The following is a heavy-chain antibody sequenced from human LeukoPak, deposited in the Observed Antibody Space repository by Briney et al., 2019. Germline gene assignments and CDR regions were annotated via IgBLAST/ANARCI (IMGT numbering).Heavy chain of an antibody. CDR1: GGSISSNY. Sequence: PSETLSLTCTVSGGSISSNYWSWIRQPPGKGLEWSGYIYYSGSTNYNPSLKSRVTISVDTSKNQFSLELSSVTAADTAVYYCARASDYSNYKNYFDYWGQGTLVTVSS. J-gene: IGHJ4*02. CDR3: ARASDYSNYKNYFDY. CDR2: IYYSGST. D-gene: IGHD4-11*01. V-gene: IGHV4-59*01.